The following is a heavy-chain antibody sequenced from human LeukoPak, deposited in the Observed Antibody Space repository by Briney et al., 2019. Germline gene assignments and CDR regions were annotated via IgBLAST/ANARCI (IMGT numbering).Heavy chain of an antibody. J-gene: IGHJ4*02. CDR3: ARPTTVARDY. D-gene: IGHD4-23*01. CDR2: ITSSSRTI. CDR1: GFTFSDYD. Sequence: GGSLRLSCAASGFTFSDYDMNWVRQPPGKGLEWVSYITSSSRTINYADSVKGRFTVSRDNAKNSLYLQMDSLRDEDTAVYYCARPTTVARDYWGQGTLVTVSS. V-gene: IGHV3-48*02.